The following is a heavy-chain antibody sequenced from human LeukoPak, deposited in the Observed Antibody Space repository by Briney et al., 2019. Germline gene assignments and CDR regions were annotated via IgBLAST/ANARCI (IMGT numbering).Heavy chain of an antibody. CDR1: GFTFSSYG. CDR3: AKDESWSTGSQIDY. D-gene: IGHD3-9*01. J-gene: IGHJ4*02. CDR2: ISGSGGST. V-gene: IGHV3-23*01. Sequence: PGGSLRLSCAASGFTFSSYGMHWVRQAPGKGLEWVSAISGSGGSTYYADSVKGRFTISRDNSKNTLYLQMNSLRAEDTAVYYCAKDESWSTGSQIDYWGQGTLVTVSS.